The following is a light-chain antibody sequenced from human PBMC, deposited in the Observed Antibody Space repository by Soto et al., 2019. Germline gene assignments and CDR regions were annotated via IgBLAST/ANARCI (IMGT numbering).Light chain of an antibody. CDR2: YER. V-gene: IGLV3-21*04. CDR1: NIGSKS. Sequence: SYELTQPPSVSVAPGKTARITCGGNNIGSKSVHWYQQKPGQAPVMVIYYERDRPSGIPERFSGSNSGNTATLTISRVEAGDEAAYYCQVWDSSSDHVVFGGGTKLTVL. CDR3: QVWDSSSDHVV. J-gene: IGLJ2*01.